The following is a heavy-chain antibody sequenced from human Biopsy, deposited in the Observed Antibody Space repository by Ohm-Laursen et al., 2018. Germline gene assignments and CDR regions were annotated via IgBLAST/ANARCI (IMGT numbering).Heavy chain of an antibody. CDR2: ISSSSNFI. CDR1: GLTFSSYS. D-gene: IGHD2-2*01. V-gene: IGHV3-21*01. CDR3: ARVLLPAAAVHYGMDV. J-gene: IGHJ6*02. Sequence: SLRLSCAASGLTFSSYSMHWVRQAPGKGLEWVSSISSSSNFIYYGDSVKGRFTISRDNAKNSLYLQVNSLRAGDTAVYYCARVLLPAAAVHYGMDVWGQGTTVTVS.